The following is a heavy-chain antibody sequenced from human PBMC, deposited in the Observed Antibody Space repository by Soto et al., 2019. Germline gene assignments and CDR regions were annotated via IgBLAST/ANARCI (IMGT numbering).Heavy chain of an antibody. CDR3: ARARYCASPSCYKHYYYGMDT. CDR2: ISTYNSRT. V-gene: IGHV1-18*04. D-gene: IGHD2-2*02. J-gene: IGHJ6*02. Sequence: QDQLVQSGAEVKKPGASVKISCEASGYTFTSHGISWVRQAPGQGLEWLGWISTYNSRTHYAQKVQGRVTMTTDTSTSTAYLDLRSLTFDDTAVYYCARARYCASPSCYKHYYYGMDTWGQGTTVTVSS. CDR1: GYTFTSHG.